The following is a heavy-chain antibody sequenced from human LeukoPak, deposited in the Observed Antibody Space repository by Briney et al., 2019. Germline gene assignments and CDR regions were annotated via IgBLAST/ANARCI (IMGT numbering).Heavy chain of an antibody. D-gene: IGHD3-9*01. CDR2: IYYSGST. V-gene: IGHV4-59*01. CDR3: VRARIDILTGYYLDY. CDR1: GGSISSYY. Sequence: PSETLSLTCTVSGGSISSYYWSWIRQPPGKGLEWIGYIYYSGSTNYNPSLKSRVTISVDTSKNQFSLKLSSVTAADTAVYYCVRARIDILTGYYLDYWGQGTLVTVSS. J-gene: IGHJ4*02.